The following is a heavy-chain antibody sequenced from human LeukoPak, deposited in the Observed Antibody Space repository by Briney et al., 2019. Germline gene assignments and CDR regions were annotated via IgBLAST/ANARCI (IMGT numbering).Heavy chain of an antibody. V-gene: IGHV3-30*18. CDR2: ISYDGSNK. Sequence: SLRLSCAASGFTFSSYGMHWVRQAPGKGLEWVAVISYDGSNKYYADSVKGRFTISRDNSKNTLYLQMNSLRAEDTAVYYCAKDFYGMDVWGQGTTVTVSS. CDR1: GFTFSSYG. J-gene: IGHJ6*02. CDR3: AKDFYGMDV.